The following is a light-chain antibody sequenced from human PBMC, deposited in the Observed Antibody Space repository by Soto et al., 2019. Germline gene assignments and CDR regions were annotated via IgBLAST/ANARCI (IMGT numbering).Light chain of an antibody. Sequence: EIVLTQSPATLSFSPGERATLSCRASQSVSSYLAWYQQKPGQAPRLLIYDDSNRATDIPARFSGSGSGTDFTLTISSLEPEDFAVYYCQQRSNWPRTFGQGTKLEIK. CDR2: DDS. CDR3: QQRSNWPRT. J-gene: IGKJ2*01. V-gene: IGKV3-11*01. CDR1: QSVSSY.